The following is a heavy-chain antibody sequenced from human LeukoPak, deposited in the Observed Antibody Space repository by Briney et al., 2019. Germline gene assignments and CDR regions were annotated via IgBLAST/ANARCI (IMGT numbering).Heavy chain of an antibody. Sequence: GGSLRLSCAASGFTVSSNYMSWVRQALGKGLEWVSVIYSGGSTYYADSVKGRFTISRDNSKNTLYLQMNSLRAEDTAVYYCAREAPGSAFDIWGQGTMVTVSS. CDR2: IYSGGST. CDR3: AREAPGSAFDI. CDR1: GFTVSSNY. J-gene: IGHJ3*02. V-gene: IGHV3-66*01.